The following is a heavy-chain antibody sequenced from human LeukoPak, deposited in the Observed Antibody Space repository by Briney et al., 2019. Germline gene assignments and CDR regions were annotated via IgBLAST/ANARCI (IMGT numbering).Heavy chain of an antibody. J-gene: IGHJ1*01. D-gene: IGHD3-22*01. CDR1: GFTFSTYG. V-gene: IGHV3-33*01. CDR3: ARGFHYSDTSGYGEYFQH. Sequence: GGSLRLSCAASGFTFSTYGMHWVRQAPGKGLEWVAVIWYDGSNKYYADSVKGRFTISRDNSKNALYLQMDSLRAEDTAVYFCARGFHYSDTSGYGEYFQHWGQGTLVTVSS. CDR2: IWYDGSNK.